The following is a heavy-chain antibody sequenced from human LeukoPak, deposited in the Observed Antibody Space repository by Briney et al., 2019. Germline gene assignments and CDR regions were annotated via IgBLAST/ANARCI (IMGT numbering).Heavy chain of an antibody. CDR3: ATDSSGRRRDNAFDK. D-gene: IGHD6-19*01. CDR1: GDMFNNYA. J-gene: IGHJ3*02. V-gene: IGHV1-69*06. CDR2: IIPFFGTT. Sequence: SVKVSCKVFGDMFNNYAIVWVGQAPGQGLAYMGGIIPFFGTTNYAQKVQGRLTITADKSTSTAYMELTSLRSEDTAVFYCATDSSGRRRDNAFDKWGQGTKVTVSS.